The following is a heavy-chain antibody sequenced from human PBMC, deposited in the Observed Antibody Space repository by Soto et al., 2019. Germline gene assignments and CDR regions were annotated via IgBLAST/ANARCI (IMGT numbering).Heavy chain of an antibody. Sequence: QVQLVQSGAEVKKPGASVKVSCKASGYTFTGYYMHWVRQAPGQGLEWMGWINPNSGGTNYAQKLQGRVTMTRDTSISTAYMELSMLRSDDTAVYYCARGGYSSSWYPYYYGMDVWGQGTTVTVSS. D-gene: IGHD6-13*01. V-gene: IGHV1-2*02. CDR1: GYTFTGYY. CDR3: ARGGYSSSWYPYYYGMDV. CDR2: INPNSGGT. J-gene: IGHJ6*02.